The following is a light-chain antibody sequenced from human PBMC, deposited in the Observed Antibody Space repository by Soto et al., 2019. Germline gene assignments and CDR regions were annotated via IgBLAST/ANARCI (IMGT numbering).Light chain of an antibody. CDR2: EFS. Sequence: QSVLTQPASVSGSPGQSITISCTGTTVDVVGYKYASWYQHHPGKAPKLIFYEFSIRPSGVPNRFSASKSGNTASLTISGLQAEDEADYFCSSFSSTTATTVVFGGGTKLTVL. CDR1: TVDVVGYKY. V-gene: IGLV2-14*01. J-gene: IGLJ2*01. CDR3: SSFSSTTATTVV.